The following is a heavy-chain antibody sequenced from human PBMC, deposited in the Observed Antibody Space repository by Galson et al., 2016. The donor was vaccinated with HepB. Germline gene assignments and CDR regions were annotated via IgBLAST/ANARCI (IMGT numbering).Heavy chain of an antibody. CDR3: ARRFRYTSGPPYGMDV. V-gene: IGHV4-39*01. CDR2: IYYSGST. J-gene: IGHJ6*02. D-gene: IGHD5-18*01. Sequence: SETLSLTCTVSGGSISSSSYYWGWIRQPPGKGLEWIGSIYYSGSTYYNPSLQSRVTISVDTSKNQFSLTMSSVTAADTAVYYCARRFRYTSGPPYGMDVWGQGTTVTVSS. CDR1: GGSISSSSYY.